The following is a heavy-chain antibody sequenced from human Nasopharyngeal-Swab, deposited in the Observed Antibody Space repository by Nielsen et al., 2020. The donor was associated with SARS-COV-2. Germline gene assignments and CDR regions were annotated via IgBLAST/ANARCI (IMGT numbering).Heavy chain of an antibody. V-gene: IGHV3-30-3*01. CDR3: AGGYCSGGSCSTYDY. D-gene: IGHD2-15*01. CDR1: GFTFSSYA. CDR2: ISYDGSNK. Sequence: GGSLRLSCAASGFTFSSYAMHWVRQAPGKGLEWVAVISYDGSNKYYADSVKGRFTISRDNSKNTLYLQMNSLRAEDTAVYYCAGGYCSGGSCSTYDYWGQGTLVTVSS. J-gene: IGHJ4*02.